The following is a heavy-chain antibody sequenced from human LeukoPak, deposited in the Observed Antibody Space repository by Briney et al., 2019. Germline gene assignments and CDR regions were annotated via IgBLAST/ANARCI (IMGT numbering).Heavy chain of an antibody. V-gene: IGHV1-18*01. J-gene: IGHJ4*02. Sequence: GASVKVSCKASGYTFTSYGISWVRQAPGQGLEWMGWISAYNGNTNYAQKLQGRVTMTTDTSTSTAYMELRSLRSDDTAVYYCARDRYEQWLETGFDYWGQGTLVTVSS. CDR3: ARDRYEQWLETGFDY. D-gene: IGHD6-19*01. CDR1: GYTFTSYG. CDR2: ISAYNGNT.